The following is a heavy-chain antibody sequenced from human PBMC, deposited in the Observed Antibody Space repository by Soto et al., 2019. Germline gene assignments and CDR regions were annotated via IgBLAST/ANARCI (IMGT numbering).Heavy chain of an antibody. CDR1: GGSISSYY. CDR3: AISLGYCSGGSCGDYYYYGMDV. V-gene: IGHV4-59*01. Sequence: SETLSLTCTVSGGSISSYYWSWIRQPPGKGLEWIGYIYYSGSTNYNPSLKSRVTISVDTSKNQFSLKLSSVTAADTAVYYCAISLGYCSGGSCGDYYYYGMDVWGQGTTVTVSS. CDR2: IYYSGST. D-gene: IGHD2-15*01. J-gene: IGHJ6*02.